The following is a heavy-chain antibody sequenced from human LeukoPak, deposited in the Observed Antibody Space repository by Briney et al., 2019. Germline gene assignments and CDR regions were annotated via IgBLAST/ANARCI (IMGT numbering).Heavy chain of an antibody. CDR1: GGSFSGYY. CDR2: INHSGST. D-gene: IGHD2-2*01. Sequence: PSETLSLTCAAYGGSFSGYYWSWIRQPPGKGLEWIGEINHSGSTNYNPSLKSRVTISVDTSKNHFSLKLSSVTAADTAVYYCARGLGSSTDFDYWGQGTLVTVSS. J-gene: IGHJ4*02. CDR3: ARGLGSSTDFDY. V-gene: IGHV4-34*01.